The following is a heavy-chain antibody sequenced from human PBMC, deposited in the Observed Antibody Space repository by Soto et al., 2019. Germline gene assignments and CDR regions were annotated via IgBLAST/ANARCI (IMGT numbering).Heavy chain of an antibody. CDR1: GYIFTSYD. CDR3: XXXXXXXXTYESPGGPLSK. J-gene: IGHJ4*02. Sequence: QVQLVQSGAEVRQPGASVKVSCEASGYIFTSYDFSWVRQAAGQGLEWMGWMNPDTGHTGYAQRFQXXXXXXXXXXXXXXXXXXXXXXXXXXXXXXXXXXXXXXXTYESPGGPLSKWGQGTLVTVTS. D-gene: IGHD3-22*01. CDR2: MNPDTGHT. V-gene: IGHV1-8*01.